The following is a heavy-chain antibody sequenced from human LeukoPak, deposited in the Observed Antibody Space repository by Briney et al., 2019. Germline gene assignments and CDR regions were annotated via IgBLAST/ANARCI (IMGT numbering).Heavy chain of an antibody. V-gene: IGHV3-7*01. CDR2: IKQDGSEK. J-gene: IGHJ4*02. D-gene: IGHD4-17*01. CDR3: ARDLGDYGFSYFDY. CDR1: GFTFSSYW. Sequence: PGGSLRLSCAASGFTFSSYWMSWVRQAPGKGLEWVANIKQDGSEKYYVDSVKGRFTISRDNAKNSLYLQMNSLRAEDTAVYYCARDLGDYGFSYFDYWGQGTLVTVSS.